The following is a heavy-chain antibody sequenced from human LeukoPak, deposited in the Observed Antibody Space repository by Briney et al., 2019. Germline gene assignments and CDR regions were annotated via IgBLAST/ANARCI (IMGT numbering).Heavy chain of an antibody. CDR3: ARAVDTAMPLFPFDY. Sequence: GGSLRLSYAVSGFGVHTFAMNWVRQAPGKGLEWVSYIRSSGSTTYYADSVKGRFTISRDNSKNTLYLQMNSLRAEDTAVYYCARAVDTAMPLFPFDYWGQGTLVTVSS. J-gene: IGHJ4*02. V-gene: IGHV3-23*01. CDR2: IRSSGSTT. D-gene: IGHD5-18*01. CDR1: GFGVHTFA.